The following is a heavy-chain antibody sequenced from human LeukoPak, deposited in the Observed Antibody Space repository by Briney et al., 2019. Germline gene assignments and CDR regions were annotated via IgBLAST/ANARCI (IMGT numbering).Heavy chain of an antibody. CDR2: IRQDGSEK. V-gene: IGHV3-7*04. CDR3: ARSPLSGSPY. CDR1: GFTFTRYW. Sequence: PGGSLRLSCAAYGFTFTRYWMSWVRQAPGKGLEWVANIRQDGSEKYYVDSVKGRFTISRDNAKNSLYLQMNSLRAEDTAVYYCARSPLSGSPYWGQGTLVTVSS. J-gene: IGHJ4*02. D-gene: IGHD1-26*01.